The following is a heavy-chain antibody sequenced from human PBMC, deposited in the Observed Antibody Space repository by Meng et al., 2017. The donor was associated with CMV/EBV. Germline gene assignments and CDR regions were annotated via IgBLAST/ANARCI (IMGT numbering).Heavy chain of an antibody. D-gene: IGHD6-19*01. CDR1: GGSISSYY. J-gene: IGHJ4*02. CDR2: ISYSGST. CDR3: ARDGRYSSGWYLND. Sequence: SETLSLTCIVSGGSISSYYWSWIRQPPGKGLEWIGYISYSGSTNCNPSLKSRVTISVDTSKNQFSLKLNSVTAADTAVYYCARDGRYSSGWYLNDWGQGTLVTVSS. V-gene: IGHV4-59*01.